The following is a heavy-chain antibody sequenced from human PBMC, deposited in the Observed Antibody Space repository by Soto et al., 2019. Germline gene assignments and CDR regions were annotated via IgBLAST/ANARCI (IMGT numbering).Heavy chain of an antibody. D-gene: IGHD6-19*01. J-gene: IGHJ4*02. Sequence: EVQLVESGGGLVQPGGSLRLSCAASGLTVSNNYMNWVRQAPGRGLKWVSVLYSGGSTYYADSVKGRFTISRDNSKNTLYRQMNSLRAEDTAVYYCARGIVMTGTWDYFDYWGQGTLVTVSS. CDR3: ARGIVMTGTWDYFDY. CDR1: GLTVSNNY. CDR2: LYSGGST. V-gene: IGHV3-66*01.